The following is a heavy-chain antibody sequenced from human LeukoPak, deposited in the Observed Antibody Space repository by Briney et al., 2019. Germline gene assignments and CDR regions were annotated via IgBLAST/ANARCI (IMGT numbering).Heavy chain of an antibody. Sequence: GGSLRLSCTVSGFTFSSNSMSWVRQAPGKGLEWVSFIYSDNTHYSDSVKGRFTISRDNPKNTLYLQMNSLRAEDTAVYYCARGSIVGATIDWGQGTLVTVSS. J-gene: IGHJ4*02. CDR3: ARGSIVGATID. V-gene: IGHV3-53*01. D-gene: IGHD1-26*01. CDR2: IYSDNT. CDR1: GFTFSSNS.